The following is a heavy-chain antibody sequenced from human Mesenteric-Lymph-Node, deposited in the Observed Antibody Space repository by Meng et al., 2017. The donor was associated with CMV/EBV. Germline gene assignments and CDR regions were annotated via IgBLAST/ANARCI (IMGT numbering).Heavy chain of an antibody. Sequence: KPSGAPFSTLPISWVRQAPGQGPEWVGGVTPKFNRAVYAQIFWGRVTIVADTYTSTVYMELRSLRFADTAVYYCVRDNSNFPYNYFDPWGQGTLVTVSS. J-gene: IGHJ5*02. D-gene: IGHD5-24*01. CDR1: GAPFSTLP. CDR2: VTPKFNRA. V-gene: IGHV1-69*06. CDR3: VRDNSNFPYNYFDP.